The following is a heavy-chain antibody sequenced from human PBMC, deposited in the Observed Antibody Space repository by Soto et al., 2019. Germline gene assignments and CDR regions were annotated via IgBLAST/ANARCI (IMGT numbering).Heavy chain of an antibody. D-gene: IGHD6-19*01. J-gene: IGHJ4*02. CDR3: ARYFRGSGRYFFDY. Sequence: GGSLRLSCVASGFTSISCFMGRVRQAPGKGLEWVANINQDGGGTYYVASVEGRFTISRDNAKDSLYLQMNSLRGEDTAVYYCARYFRGSGRYFFDYWGQGALVTVAS. V-gene: IGHV3-7*03. CDR2: INQDGGGT. CDR1: GFTSISCF.